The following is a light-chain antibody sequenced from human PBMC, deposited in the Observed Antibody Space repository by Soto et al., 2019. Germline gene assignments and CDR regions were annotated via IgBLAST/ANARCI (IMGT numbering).Light chain of an antibody. CDR2: EVS. Sequence: QSALTQPPSASGSPGQSVTISCTGTSSDVGGYNYVSWYQHHPGKAPKLMIYEVSTRPSGVPDRFSGSKSGNTASLTVSGLQAEDEDDYYCSLYAGSNNVVFGGGTKVTVL. CDR1: SSDVGGYNY. J-gene: IGLJ2*01. CDR3: SLYAGSNNVV. V-gene: IGLV2-8*01.